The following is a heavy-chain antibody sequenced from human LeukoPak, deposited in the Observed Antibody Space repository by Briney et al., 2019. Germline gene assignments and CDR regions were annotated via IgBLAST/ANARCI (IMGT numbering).Heavy chain of an antibody. J-gene: IGHJ6*02. V-gene: IGHV1-46*01. CDR2: INPSGGSI. Sequence: ASVKLSCKASVYTFTSYDMHWVRHAPGQGLGWRGIINPSGGSIGDAQKFQGRVTMTRDTSTSTVYMEPSSLRSEDTAVYYCAREGGTRGFGEYYYYYGMDVWGQGTTVTVSS. D-gene: IGHD3-10*01. CDR3: AREGGTRGFGEYYYYYGMDV. CDR1: VYTFTSYD.